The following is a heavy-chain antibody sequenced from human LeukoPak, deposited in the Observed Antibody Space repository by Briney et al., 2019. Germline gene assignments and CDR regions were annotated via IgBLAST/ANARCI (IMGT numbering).Heavy chain of an antibody. J-gene: IGHJ5*02. CDR3: ARSVGAAAGTGWFDP. CDR2: IYHSGST. V-gene: IGHV4-4*02. CDR1: GGSISSSNW. Sequence: SGTLSLTCAVSGGSISSSNWWSWVRQPPGKGLEWIGEIYHSGSTNYNPSLKSRVTISVDKSKNQFSLKLSSVTAADTAVYYCARSVGAAAGTGWFDPWGQGTLVTVSS. D-gene: IGHD6-13*01.